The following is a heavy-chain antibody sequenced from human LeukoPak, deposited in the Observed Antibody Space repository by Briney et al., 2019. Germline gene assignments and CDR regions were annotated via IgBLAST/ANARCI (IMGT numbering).Heavy chain of an antibody. CDR2: ISYDGSNK. CDR1: GFTFSSYA. J-gene: IGHJ3*02. V-gene: IGHV3-30-3*01. Sequence: GRSLRLSCAASGFTFSSYAMHWVRQASGKGLEWVAVISYDGSNKYYADSVKGRFTISRDNSKNTLYLQMNSLRAEDTAVYYCARLRTTGAFDIWGQGTMVTVSS. D-gene: IGHD2/OR15-2a*01. CDR3: ARLRTTGAFDI.